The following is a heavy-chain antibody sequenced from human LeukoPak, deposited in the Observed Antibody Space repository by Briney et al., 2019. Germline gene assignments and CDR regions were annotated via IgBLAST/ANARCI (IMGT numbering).Heavy chain of an antibody. J-gene: IGHJ4*02. D-gene: IGHD3-22*01. V-gene: IGHV3-23*01. CDR3: AKKGTYYDSSGTYYFDY. CDR2: ISGSGGST. CDR1: GFTFSSYG. Sequence: GGSLRLSCAASGFTFSSYGMSWVRQAPGKGLEWVSAISGSGGSTYYADSVKGRFTISRDNSKNTLYLQMNSLRAEDTAVYYCAKKGTYYDSSGTYYFDYWGQGTLVTVSS.